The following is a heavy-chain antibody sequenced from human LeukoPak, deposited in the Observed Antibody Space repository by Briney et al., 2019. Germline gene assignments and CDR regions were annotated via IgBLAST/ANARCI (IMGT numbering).Heavy chain of an antibody. CDR2: IKRKTDGGTT. V-gene: IGHV3-15*01. D-gene: IGHD3-10*01. Sequence: PGGSLRLSCAASGFTFSHACMTWVRQAPGKGLEWVGRIKRKTDGGTTDYDAPVKGRFVISRDDSKNTLYLQMNSLKTEDTAVYYCATEGDYYGSGSYTPFDYWGQGILVTVSS. CDR3: ATEGDYYGSGSYTPFDY. CDR1: GFTFSHAC. J-gene: IGHJ4*02.